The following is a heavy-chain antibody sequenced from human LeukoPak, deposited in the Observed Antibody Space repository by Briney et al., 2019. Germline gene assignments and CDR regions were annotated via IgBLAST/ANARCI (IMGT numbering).Heavy chain of an antibody. D-gene: IGHD5-18*01. CDR2: LNADDKTT. Sequence: GGSLRLSCAASGFTFSRYWLHWVRQPPGKGLVWLSRLNADDKTTSYADSVKGRFTTSGDDARKTLYLQMNSLSAEDMAVYYCLTIVETTTGAFDIWGQGAMVTVS. CDR1: GFTFSRYW. CDR3: LTIVETTTGAFDI. J-gene: IGHJ3*02. V-gene: IGHV3-74*01.